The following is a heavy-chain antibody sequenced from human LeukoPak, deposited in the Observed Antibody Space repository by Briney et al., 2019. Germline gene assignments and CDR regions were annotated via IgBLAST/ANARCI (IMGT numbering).Heavy chain of an antibody. CDR3: AARGFSGALDY. CDR1: GFTFSSYA. V-gene: IGHV3-23*01. CDR2: ISRGGESA. J-gene: IGHJ4*02. D-gene: IGHD6-19*01. Sequence: GGSLRLSCAASGFTFSSYAMSWVRQAPGKGLEWVSSISRGGESAYYADSVKGRFAISRDNSKSTLYLQMNSLRAEDMAVYYCAARGFSGALDYWGRGTLVTVSS.